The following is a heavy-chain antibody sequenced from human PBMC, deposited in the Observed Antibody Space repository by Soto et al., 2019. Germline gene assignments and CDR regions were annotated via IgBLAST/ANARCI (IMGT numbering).Heavy chain of an antibody. V-gene: IGHV3-64D*08. CDR2: ISSNGGST. J-gene: IGHJ3*02. CDR3: VKDRRDGFPGPDAFDI. Sequence: GGSLRLSCSASGFTFSSYAMHWVRQAPGKGLEYVSAISSNGGSTYYADSVKGRFTISRDNSKNTLYLQMSSLRAEDTAVYYCVKDRRDGFPGPDAFDIWGQGTMVTVSS. D-gene: IGHD5-12*01. CDR1: GFTFSSYA.